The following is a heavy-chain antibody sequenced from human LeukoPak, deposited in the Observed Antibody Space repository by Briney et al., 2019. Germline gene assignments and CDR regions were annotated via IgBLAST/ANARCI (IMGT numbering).Heavy chain of an antibody. CDR2: ISAYNGNT. CDR3: ARGHILYYYRYMDV. CDR1: NYTFTDYG. Sequence: ASVKVSCKASNYTFTDYGISWVRQAPRQGLEWMGWISAYNGNTKYAQKVQGRVTMTTDPSTSTAYMDLRSLRSDDTAVYYCARGHILYYYRYMDVWGKGTTVTVSS. V-gene: IGHV1-18*01. J-gene: IGHJ6*03.